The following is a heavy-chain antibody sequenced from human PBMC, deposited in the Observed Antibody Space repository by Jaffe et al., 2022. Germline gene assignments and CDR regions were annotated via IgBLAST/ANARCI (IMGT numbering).Heavy chain of an antibody. CDR2: TRNKANSYTT. Sequence: EVQLVESGGGLVQPGGSLRLSCAASGFTFSDHYMDWVRQAPGKGLEWVGRTRNKANSYTTEYAASVKGRFTISRDDSKNSLYLQMNSLKTEDTAVYYCARDVSDGRWWGDYYYYYMDVWGKGTTVTVSS. D-gene: IGHD2-8*02. CDR3: ARDVSDGRWWGDYYYYYMDV. CDR1: GFTFSDHY. V-gene: IGHV3-72*01. J-gene: IGHJ6*03.